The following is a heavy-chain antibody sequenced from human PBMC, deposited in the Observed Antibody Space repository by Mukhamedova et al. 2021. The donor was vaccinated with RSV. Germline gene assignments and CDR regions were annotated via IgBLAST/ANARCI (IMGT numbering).Heavy chain of an antibody. J-gene: IGHJ6*02. V-gene: IGHV3-53*01. CDR3: ARDHYYESAGHVFYYGLDV. Sequence: AEYMGGRFTISRDDSKNTLYLQMNSLRAEDTAVYYCARDHYYESAGHVFYYGLDVWGQGTTCTVSS. D-gene: IGHD3-22*01.